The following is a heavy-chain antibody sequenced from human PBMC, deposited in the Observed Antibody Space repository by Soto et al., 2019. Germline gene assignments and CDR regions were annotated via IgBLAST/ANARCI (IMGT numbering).Heavy chain of an antibody. CDR2: IKQDGSEK. J-gene: IGHJ6*02. CDR1: GLVFSSFW. Sequence: PGGSLRLSCEASGLVFSSFWMSWVRQAPGKGLEWVAYIKQDGSEKYYVDSVKGRFTISRDNPKSSLYLQMNNLRAEDTAVYYCARGHKRLEVWGQGTTVTVSS. V-gene: IGHV3-7*01. CDR3: ARGHKRLEV.